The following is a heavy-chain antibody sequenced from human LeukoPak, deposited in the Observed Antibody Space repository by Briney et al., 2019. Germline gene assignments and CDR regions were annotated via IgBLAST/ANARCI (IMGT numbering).Heavy chain of an antibody. Sequence: GESLKISCKGSGYSFTSYWIGWVRQMPGKGLEWMGIIYPGDSDTRYSPSFQGQVTISADESISTAYLQWGSLKASDTAMYYCARHPASGYSSSWYYFAYWGQGTLVTVSS. J-gene: IGHJ4*02. D-gene: IGHD6-13*01. CDR2: IYPGDSDT. CDR3: ARHPASGYSSSWYYFAY. V-gene: IGHV5-51*01. CDR1: GYSFTSYW.